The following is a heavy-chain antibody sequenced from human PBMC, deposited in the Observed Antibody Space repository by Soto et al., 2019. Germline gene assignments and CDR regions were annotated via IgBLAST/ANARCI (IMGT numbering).Heavy chain of an antibody. CDR3: ARDPKTSGGQHWAFNYFDS. CDR2: ISYDGTNK. J-gene: IGHJ4*02. V-gene: IGHV3-30-3*01. D-gene: IGHD7-27*01. CDR1: GFSFSISP. Sequence: RRLSCAASGFSFSISPMHWVRQAPGKGPEWVALISYDGTNKFYADSVKGRFTISRDNSKSTLYLQVDSLRPEDAAVYYCARDPKTSGGQHWAFNYFDSWGQGTLVTV.